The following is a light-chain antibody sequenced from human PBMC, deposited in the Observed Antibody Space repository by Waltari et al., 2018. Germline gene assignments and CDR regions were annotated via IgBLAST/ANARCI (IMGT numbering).Light chain of an antibody. CDR1: QIVISDS. Sequence: NVLMPFPGTLSLSPGERAALPCRPSQIVISDSLAWYKHKPGQAPRLLIYGASNRATGIPDRFRGSGSGTDFTLTISSLEPEDFVIYYCQQYSGSPRTFGQGTKVEIK. CDR3: QQYSGSPRT. V-gene: IGKV3-20*01. CDR2: GAS. J-gene: IGKJ1*01.